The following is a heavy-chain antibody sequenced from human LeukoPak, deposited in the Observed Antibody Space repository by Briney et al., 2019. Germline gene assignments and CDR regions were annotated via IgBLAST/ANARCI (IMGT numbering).Heavy chain of an antibody. CDR2: IKSKTDGGTT. V-gene: IGHV3-15*01. CDR3: TTRPGLGDAFDI. D-gene: IGHD3/OR15-3a*01. CDR1: GFTFSNAW. J-gene: IGHJ3*02. Sequence: NPGGSLRLSCAASGFTFSNAWMSWVRQAPGKGLEWVGRIKSKTDGGTTDYAAPVKGRFTISRDDSKNTLYLQMNCLKTEDTAVYYCTTRPGLGDAFDIWGQGTMVTVSS.